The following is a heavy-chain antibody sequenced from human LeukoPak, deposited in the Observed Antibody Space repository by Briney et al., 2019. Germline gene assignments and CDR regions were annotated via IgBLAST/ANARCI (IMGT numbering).Heavy chain of an antibody. J-gene: IGHJ4*02. CDR1: GGSISSSRYY. CDR3: ARHNYDYVWGSYRFDY. D-gene: IGHD3-16*02. Sequence: SSETLSLTCTVSGGSISSSRYYWGWLRQPPGKGLEWIGSIYYSGSTYYNPSLKSRVTISVDTSKNQFSLKLSSVTAADTAVYYCARHNYDYVWGSYRFDYWGQGTLVTVSS. CDR2: IYYSGST. V-gene: IGHV4-39*01.